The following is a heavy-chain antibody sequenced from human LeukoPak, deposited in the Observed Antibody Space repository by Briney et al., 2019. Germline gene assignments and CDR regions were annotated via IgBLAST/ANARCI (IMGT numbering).Heavy chain of an antibody. CDR1: GYSISSGYY. CDR3: ARTPYSSSWYYFDY. CDR2: IYHSGST. Sequence: SETLSLTCTVSGYSISSGYYWGWIRQPPGKGLEWIGSIYHSGSTYYNPSLKSRVIISVDTSKNQFSLKLSSVTAADTAVYYCARTPYSSSWYYFDYWGQGTLVTVSS. D-gene: IGHD6-13*01. V-gene: IGHV4-38-2*02. J-gene: IGHJ4*02.